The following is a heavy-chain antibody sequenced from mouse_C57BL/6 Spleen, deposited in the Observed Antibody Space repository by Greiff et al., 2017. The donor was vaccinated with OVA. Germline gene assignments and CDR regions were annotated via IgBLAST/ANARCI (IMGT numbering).Heavy chain of an antibody. J-gene: IGHJ1*03. D-gene: IGHD1-1*01. V-gene: IGHV5-17*01. CDR2: ISSGSSTI. Sequence: DVMLVESGGGLVKPGGSLKLSCAASGFTFSDYGMHWVRQAPEKGLEWVAYISSGSSTIYYADTVKGRFTISRDNAKNTLFLQMTSLRSEDTAMYYCARGCYGSSFWYFDVRGTGTTVTVSS. CDR1: GFTFSDYG. CDR3: ARGCYGSSFWYFDV.